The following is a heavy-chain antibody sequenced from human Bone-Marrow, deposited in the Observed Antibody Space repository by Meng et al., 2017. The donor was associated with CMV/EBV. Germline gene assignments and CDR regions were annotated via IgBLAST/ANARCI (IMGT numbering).Heavy chain of an antibody. J-gene: IGHJ5*02. Sequence: GESLKISCAASGFTFSNAWMSWVRQAPGKGLEWVAFIRYDGSNKYYADSVKGRFTISRDNSKNTLYLQMNSLRAEDTAVYYCAKIDCSSTSCPFDPWGQGTLVTVSS. V-gene: IGHV3-30*02. CDR2: IRYDGSNK. CDR3: AKIDCSSTSCPFDP. D-gene: IGHD2-2*01. CDR1: GFTFSNAW.